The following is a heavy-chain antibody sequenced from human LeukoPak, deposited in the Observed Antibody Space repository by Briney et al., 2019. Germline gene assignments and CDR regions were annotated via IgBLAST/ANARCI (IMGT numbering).Heavy chain of an antibody. D-gene: IGHD6-19*01. CDR3: AKAMPMGSGWGQDY. V-gene: IGHV3-23*01. J-gene: IGHJ4*02. CDR2: ISGSGGST. CDR1: GFTFSSYA. Sequence: GGSLRLSCAASGFTFSSYAMSWVRQAPGKGLEWVSAISGSGGSTYYADSVKGRFTISRGNSKNTLYLQMNSLRAEDTAVYYCAKAMPMGSGWGQDYWGQGTLVTVSS.